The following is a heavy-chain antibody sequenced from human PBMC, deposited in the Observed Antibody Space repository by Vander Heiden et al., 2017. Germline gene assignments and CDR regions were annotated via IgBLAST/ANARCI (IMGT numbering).Heavy chain of an antibody. V-gene: IGHV3-23*01. J-gene: IGHJ6*02. CDR2: IRGSGGST. CDR1: GFTFSSYA. Sequence: EVQLLASGGGLVQPGGSLRLSCAASGFTFSSYAMSWVRQAPGKGLEWVSAIRGSGGSTYYADSVNGWFTISRDNSKNTLYLQMNSLRAHHTAVYYCAISGCGDFLSYYYGMDVWGQGPTVTDSS. CDR3: AISGCGDFLSYYYGMDV. D-gene: IGHD4-17*01.